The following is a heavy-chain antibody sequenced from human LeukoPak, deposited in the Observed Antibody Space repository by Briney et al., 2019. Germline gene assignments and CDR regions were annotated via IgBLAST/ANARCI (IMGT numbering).Heavy chain of an antibody. CDR1: GFTVSSNS. Sequence: GGSLRLSCTVSGFTVSSNSMSWVRQSPGKGLEWVSFIYSDNTHYSDSVKGRFTISRDNAKNTLYLQMNSLRGEDTAVYYCAREGMALVNFDYWGQGTLVTVSS. D-gene: IGHD4-23*01. CDR2: IYSDNT. V-gene: IGHV3-53*01. CDR3: AREGMALVNFDY. J-gene: IGHJ4*02.